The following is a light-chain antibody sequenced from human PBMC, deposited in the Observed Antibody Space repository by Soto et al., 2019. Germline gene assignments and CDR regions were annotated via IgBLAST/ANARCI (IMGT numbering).Light chain of an antibody. CDR3: KQTDDFPLT. CDR2: ATS. CDR1: QGISSY. J-gene: IGKJ4*01. Sequence: IQLTQSPSSLSASVGDRVTITCRASQGISSYLAWYQQKPGKAPEFLIYATSTLQNGVQSRFSGSGFGTDFTLSIRSLQPEDSASYFCKQTDDFPLTFGGGTKVDIK. V-gene: IGKV1-9*01.